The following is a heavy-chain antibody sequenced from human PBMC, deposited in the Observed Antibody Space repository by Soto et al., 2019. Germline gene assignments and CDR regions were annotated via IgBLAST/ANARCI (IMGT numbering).Heavy chain of an antibody. J-gene: IGHJ5*02. CDR2: ISAYNGNT. D-gene: IGHD4-17*01. CDR1: SNC. Sequence: SNCLSCARQSQGQGLEWMGWISAYNGNTNYAQKLQGRVTMTTDTSTSTAYMELRSLRSDDTAVYYCARTVDDYGDYWTIPPPRFDPWGQGTLVTVSS. CDR3: ARTVDDYGDYWTIPPPRFDP. V-gene: IGHV1-18*01.